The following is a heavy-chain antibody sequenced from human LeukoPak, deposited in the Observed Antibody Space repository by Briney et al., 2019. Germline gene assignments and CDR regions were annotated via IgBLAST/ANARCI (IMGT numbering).Heavy chain of an antibody. V-gene: IGHV1-2*02. CDR2: INPNGGGT. Sequence: ASVKVSCKASGYTFTGFYIHWVRQAPGPGAGLKGWINPNGGGTNYAQKSQGRVTMTRDTSISTVYMELSRLKSDDTAVYYCARLDVQYSFENWGRGTLVTVSS. CDR3: ARLDVQYSFEN. J-gene: IGHJ4*02. CDR1: GYTFTGFY.